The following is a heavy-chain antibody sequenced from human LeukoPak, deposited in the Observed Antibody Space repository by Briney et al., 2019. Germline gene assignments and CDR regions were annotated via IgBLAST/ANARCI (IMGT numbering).Heavy chain of an antibody. CDR1: GYSFTTYW. Sequence: GESLKISCKGSGYSFTTYWIGWVRQMPGKGLEWMGIIYPGDSDTRYSPSFQGQVTISADKSISTAYLQWSSLKASDTAMYYCARGEYYGSGTPLNDYWGQGTLVTVCS. CDR2: IYPGDSDT. CDR3: ARGEYYGSGTPLNDY. J-gene: IGHJ4*02. D-gene: IGHD3-10*01. V-gene: IGHV5-51*01.